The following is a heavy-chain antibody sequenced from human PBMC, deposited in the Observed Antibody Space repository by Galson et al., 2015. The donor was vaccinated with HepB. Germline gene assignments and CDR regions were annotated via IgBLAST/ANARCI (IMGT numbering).Heavy chain of an antibody. D-gene: IGHD6-19*01. CDR3: ARDLEGLTVPATHY. V-gene: IGHV1-18*01. CDR1: GCTFTSYG. J-gene: IGHJ4*02. CDR2: ISAYNGNT. Sequence: SVKVSCKASGCTFTSYGITWVRQAPGQGLEWMGWISAYNGNTYYAQKLRGRVTMTTDTSTSIAYMELRSLRSDDTAVYYCARDLEGLTVPATHYWGQGTLVTVSS.